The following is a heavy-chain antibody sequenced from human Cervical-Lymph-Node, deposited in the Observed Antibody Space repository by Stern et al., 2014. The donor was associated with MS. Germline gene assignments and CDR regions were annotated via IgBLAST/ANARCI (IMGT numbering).Heavy chain of an antibody. D-gene: IGHD6-13*01. CDR3: ARTRYSSSWYTFDP. V-gene: IGHV5-51*03. J-gene: IGHJ5*02. Sequence: VQLVQSGAEVKKPGESLKISCTGSGYSFTSYWIAWVRHMPGKGLEWMGIVDPGDSDTRYSPSFQGQVSISADKSPSTAYLQWSSLKASDTAMYYCARTRYSSSWYTFDPWGQGTLVTVSS. CDR1: GYSFTSYW. CDR2: VDPGDSDT.